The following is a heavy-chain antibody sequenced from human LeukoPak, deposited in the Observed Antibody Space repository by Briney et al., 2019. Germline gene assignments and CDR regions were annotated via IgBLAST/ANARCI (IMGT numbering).Heavy chain of an antibody. CDR1: GGSISSYY. CDR2: IYTSGST. CDR3: ARVTGYMTEDYFDY. J-gene: IGHJ4*02. D-gene: IGHD6-13*01. Sequence: PSETLSLTCSVSGGSISSYYWSWIRQPAGKGLEWIGRIYTSGSTNYNPSLKSRVTMSVDTSKNQFSLKLSSVTAADTAVYYCARVTGYMTEDYFDYWGQGTPITVSS. V-gene: IGHV4-4*07.